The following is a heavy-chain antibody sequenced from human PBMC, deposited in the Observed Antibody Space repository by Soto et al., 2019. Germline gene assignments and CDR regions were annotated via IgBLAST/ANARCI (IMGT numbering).Heavy chain of an antibody. D-gene: IGHD2-8*01. V-gene: IGHV1-69*13. CDR1: GGTFSSYA. CDR2: IIPIFGTA. J-gene: IGHJ5*02. Sequence: SVKVSCKASGGTFSSYAISWVRQAPGQGLEWMGGIIPIFGTANYAQKFQGRVTITADESTSTAYMELSSLRSEDTAVYYCAREGYCTNGVCGESWFDPWGQGTLVTVSS. CDR3: AREGYCTNGVCGESWFDP.